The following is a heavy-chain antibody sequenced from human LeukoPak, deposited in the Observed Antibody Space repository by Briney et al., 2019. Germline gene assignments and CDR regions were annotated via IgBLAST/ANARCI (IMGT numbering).Heavy chain of an antibody. V-gene: IGHV1-18*01. J-gene: IGHJ4*02. D-gene: IGHD4-23*01. CDR2: ISAYNGNT. CDR3: ARSSYDYGGIEGPFDY. CDR1: GYTFTSYG. Sequence: ASVKVSCKASGYTFTSYGISWVRQAPGQGLEWMGWISAYNGNTNYAQKLQGRVTMTTDTSTSTAYMELRSLRSDDTAVYYCARSSYDYGGIEGPFDYWGQGTLVTVSS.